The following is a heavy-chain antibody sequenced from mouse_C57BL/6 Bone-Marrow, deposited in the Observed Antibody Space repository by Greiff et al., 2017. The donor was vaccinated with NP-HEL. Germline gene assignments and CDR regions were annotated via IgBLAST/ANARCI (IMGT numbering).Heavy chain of an antibody. CDR1: GYTFTDYN. J-gene: IGHJ2*01. V-gene: IGHV1-18*01. D-gene: IGHD1-1*01. Sequence: EVHLVESGPELVKPGASVKIPCKASGYTFTDYNMDWVKQSHGKSLEWIGDINPNNGGTIYNQKFKGKATLTVDKSSSTAYMELRSLTSEDTAVYYCARPYYGSSFDYWGQGTTLTVSS. CDR3: ARPYYGSSFDY. CDR2: INPNNGGT.